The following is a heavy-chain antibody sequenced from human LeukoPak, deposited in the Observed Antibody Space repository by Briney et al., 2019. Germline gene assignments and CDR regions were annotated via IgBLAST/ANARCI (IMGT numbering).Heavy chain of an antibody. CDR2: INSNSNYM. V-gene: IGHV3-21*01. Sequence: GGSLRLSCAASGFIFSYYSRKWVRQAPGKGLEWVSSINSNSNYMSYADSVKGRFTISRDNAKNSLYLQMTSLRAEDTAVYYCARSEFEAYDMWGQGTMVTVSS. D-gene: IGHD3-10*01. J-gene: IGHJ3*02. CDR1: GFIFSYYS. CDR3: ARSEFEAYDM.